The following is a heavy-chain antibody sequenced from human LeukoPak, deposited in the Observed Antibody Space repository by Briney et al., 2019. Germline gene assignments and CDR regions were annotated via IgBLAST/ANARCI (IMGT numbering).Heavy chain of an antibody. CDR2: IYPGDSDT. D-gene: IGHD1-26*01. J-gene: IGHJ4*02. CDR3: ARHGKVGATQSWLDY. Sequence: TGESLKISCKGSGYSFSTYWIAWVRQVPGEGLESMGIIYPGDSDTRYSPSFQGWVTISADKSISTAYLQWSSLRASDTAMYYCARHGKVGATQSWLDYWGQGTLVTVSS. CDR1: GYSFSTYW. V-gene: IGHV5-51*01.